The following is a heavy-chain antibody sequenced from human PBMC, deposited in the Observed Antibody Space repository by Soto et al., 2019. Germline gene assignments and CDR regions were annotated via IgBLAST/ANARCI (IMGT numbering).Heavy chain of an antibody. Sequence: EASVKVACKASGYTFTRYAMHWVRQAPGQRLEWMGWINAGNGNTKYSQKFQGRVTITRDTSASTAYMELSSLRSEDTAVYYCARGPKITMVRGVLNWFDPWGQGTLVTVSS. CDR2: INAGNGNT. CDR3: ARGPKITMVRGVLNWFDP. J-gene: IGHJ5*02. CDR1: GYTFTRYA. D-gene: IGHD3-10*01. V-gene: IGHV1-3*01.